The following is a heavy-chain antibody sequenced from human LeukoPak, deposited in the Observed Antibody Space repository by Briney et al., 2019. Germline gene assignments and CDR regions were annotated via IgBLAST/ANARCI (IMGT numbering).Heavy chain of an antibody. V-gene: IGHV4-39*07. Sequence: PSETLSLTCTVSGGSISSSSYYWGWIRQPPGKGLEWIGSIYYSGSTYYNPSLKSRVTISVDTSKNQFSLKLSSVTAADTAVYYCARDPVVGATGYWGQGTLVTVSS. D-gene: IGHD1-26*01. J-gene: IGHJ4*02. CDR1: GGSISSSSYY. CDR2: IYYSGST. CDR3: ARDPVVGATGY.